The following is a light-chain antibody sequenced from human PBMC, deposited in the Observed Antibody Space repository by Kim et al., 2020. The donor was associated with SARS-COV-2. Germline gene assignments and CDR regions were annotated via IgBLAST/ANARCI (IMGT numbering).Light chain of an antibody. CDR3: LQHNTYPVT. CDR2: GAS. Sequence: ASVGDRVTNTCRASQDIRNDLGWYQQNPGRAPKRLIYGASSLQSGVPSRFSGSGSGTEFTLTISSLQPEDFATYFCLQHNTYPVTFGQGKRLEIK. CDR1: QDIRND. V-gene: IGKV1-17*01. J-gene: IGKJ5*01.